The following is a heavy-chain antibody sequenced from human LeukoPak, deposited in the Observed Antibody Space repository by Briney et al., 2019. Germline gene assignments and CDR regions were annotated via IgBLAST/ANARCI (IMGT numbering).Heavy chain of an antibody. CDR1: GYTFSNHG. V-gene: IGHV1-18*01. J-gene: IGHJ4*02. D-gene: IGHD2-2*01. Sequence: ASAKVSCKASGYTFSNHGISWVRRAPGQGLEWMGWISADNGNTNYAQKFQGRVTMTTDTSTSTAYMEMRSLRSDDTAVYYCARDLHLVEPLVNFDYWGQGTLVTVSS. CDR2: ISADNGNT. CDR3: ARDLHLVEPLVNFDY.